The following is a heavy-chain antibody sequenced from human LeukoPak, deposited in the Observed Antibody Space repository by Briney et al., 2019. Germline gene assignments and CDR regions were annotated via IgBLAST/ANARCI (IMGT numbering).Heavy chain of an antibody. CDR3: ARADSFDYGSGSYRVWFDP. CDR2: INHSGST. J-gene: IGHJ5*02. CDR1: GGSFSGYY. D-gene: IGHD3-10*01. V-gene: IGHV4-34*01. Sequence: SETLSLTCAVYGGSFSGYYWSWIRQPPGKGLEWIGEINHSGSTNYNPPLKSRVTISVDTSKNQFSLKLSSVTAADTAVYYCARADSFDYGSGSYRVWFDPWGQGTLVTVSS.